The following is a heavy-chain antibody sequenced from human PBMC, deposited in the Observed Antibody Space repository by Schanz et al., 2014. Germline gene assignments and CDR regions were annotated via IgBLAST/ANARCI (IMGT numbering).Heavy chain of an antibody. Sequence: EVQLVESGGGLVQPGKSLRLSCTASGFTFSSNSMNWVRQAPGKGLEWVSRIKSDGSSTSYADSVKGRFTISRDNAKNTLYLQMNSLRAEDTAVYYCARPALWFGDNCFDPWGQGTLVTVSS. CDR3: ARPALWFGDNCFDP. D-gene: IGHD3-10*01. V-gene: IGHV3-74*02. CDR2: IKSDGSST. CDR1: GFTFSSNS. J-gene: IGHJ5*02.